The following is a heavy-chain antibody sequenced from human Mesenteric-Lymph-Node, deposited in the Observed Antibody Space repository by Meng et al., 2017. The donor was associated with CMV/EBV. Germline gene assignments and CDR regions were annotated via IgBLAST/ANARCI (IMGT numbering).Heavy chain of an antibody. CDR1: GFTFSSYE. CDR2: ISSSGTTI. V-gene: IGHV3-48*03. D-gene: IGHD1-26*01. J-gene: IGHJ4*02. Sequence: GESLKISCAASGFTFSSYEMNWVRQAPGKGLEWVSYISSSGTTIYYADSVKGRFTISRDNAKNTLSLQMNSLRGEDTAVYFCASGSDSHILEYWGQGTLVTVSS. CDR3: ASGSDSHILEY.